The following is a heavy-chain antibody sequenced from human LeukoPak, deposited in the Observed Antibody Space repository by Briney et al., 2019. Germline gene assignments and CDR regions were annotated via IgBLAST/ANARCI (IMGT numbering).Heavy chain of an antibody. J-gene: IGHJ6*03. CDR1: GYTFSNYA. D-gene: IGHD1-14*01. CDR2: IIGEMDVK. CDR3: AKNEAGYHYYIVV. V-gene: IGHV3-23*01. Sequence: GGALRLSCAASGYTFSNYAMLWAREAPGGGLWCVSTIIGEMDVKYYADSVKGGCTLSRDNADNTLYLHMSNIRPDETATYYCAKNEAGYHYYIVVWVEGTAVTVSS.